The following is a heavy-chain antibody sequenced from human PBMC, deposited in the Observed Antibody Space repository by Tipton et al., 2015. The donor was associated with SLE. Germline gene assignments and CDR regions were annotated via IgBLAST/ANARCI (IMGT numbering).Heavy chain of an antibody. D-gene: IGHD1-26*01. V-gene: IGHV1-2*06. Sequence: QSGAEVKKPGASVKVSCKASGYTFTSYGISWVRQAPGQGLEWMGRINPNSGGTNYAQKFQGRVTMTRDTSISTAYMELSRLRSDDTAVYYCARLVWELLVFDYWGQGTLVTVSS. CDR1: GYTFTSYG. CDR2: INPNSGGT. J-gene: IGHJ4*02. CDR3: ARLVWELLVFDY.